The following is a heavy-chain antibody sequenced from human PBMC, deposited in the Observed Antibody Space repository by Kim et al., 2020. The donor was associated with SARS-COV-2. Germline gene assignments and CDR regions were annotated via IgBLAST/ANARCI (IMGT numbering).Heavy chain of an antibody. CDR3: ARHGPSDFSSGNYRKDFDF. D-gene: IGHD3-10*01. J-gene: IGHJ4*02. Sequence: SRVTISVDTSKNQFSLKLSSVSAADTAVYFCARHGPSDFSSGNYRKDFDFWGQGTLVTVSS. V-gene: IGHV4-39*01.